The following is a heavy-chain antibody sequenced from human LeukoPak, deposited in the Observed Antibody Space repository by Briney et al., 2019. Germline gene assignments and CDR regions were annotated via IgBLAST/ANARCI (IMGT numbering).Heavy chain of an antibody. CDR1: GFTFISYS. D-gene: IGHD6-13*01. V-gene: IGHV3-48*04. Sequence: GGSLRLSWAASGFTFISYSMNWVRQAPGKGLEWVSYISSSSSTIYYADSVKGRFTISRDNAKNSLYLQMNSLRAEDTAVYYCARGPLLPYSSSWFKWNPFDYWGQGTLVTVSS. CDR3: ARGPLLPYSSSWFKWNPFDY. J-gene: IGHJ4*02. CDR2: ISSSSSTI.